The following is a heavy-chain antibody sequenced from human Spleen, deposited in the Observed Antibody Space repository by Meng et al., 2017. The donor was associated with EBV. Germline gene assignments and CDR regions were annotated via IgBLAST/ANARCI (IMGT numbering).Heavy chain of an antibody. D-gene: IGHD4-17*01. J-gene: IGHJ4*02. CDR1: GGTFSSYA. Sequence: QVQLGQSGAEVKRPGSSVKVSCKASGGTFSSYALSWVRQAPGQRLEWMGGILPSTTNYAQKFRARVTITADESTTTAYMELSSLRSEDTAVYYCGRSLSGDPYFDSWGQGTLVTVSS. CDR3: GRSLSGDPYFDS. CDR2: ILPSTT. V-gene: IGHV1-69*01.